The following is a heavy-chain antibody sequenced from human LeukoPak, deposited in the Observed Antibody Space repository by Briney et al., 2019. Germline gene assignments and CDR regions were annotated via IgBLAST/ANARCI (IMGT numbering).Heavy chain of an antibody. Sequence: PSETLFLTCAVSGGSINSSNWWSWVRQPPGKGLEWIGEIYHSGITNYSPSLKSRVTMSLDKSKSHFSLRLSSVTAADTAVYYCASPGITLTDDAFHIWGQGTMVTVSS. CDR1: GGSINSSNW. CDR2: IYHSGIT. D-gene: IGHD1-20*01. CDR3: ASPGITLTDDAFHI. J-gene: IGHJ3*02. V-gene: IGHV4-4*02.